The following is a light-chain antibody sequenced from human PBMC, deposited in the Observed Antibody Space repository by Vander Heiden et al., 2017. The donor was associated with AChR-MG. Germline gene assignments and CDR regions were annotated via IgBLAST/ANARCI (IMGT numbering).Light chain of an antibody. CDR3: QQRSKWPPEVT. J-gene: IGKJ4*01. Sequence: EIVLPLSPATRSLSSGERATLYCRPSPTVTGPLARYQQKPGHSPRLLIYDASTRPTGIPARLNGSGSGTDFTLAISSLEPEDFAVYFCQQRSKWPPEVTFGGGTKVEIK. V-gene: IGKV3-11*01. CDR2: DAS. CDR1: PTVTGP.